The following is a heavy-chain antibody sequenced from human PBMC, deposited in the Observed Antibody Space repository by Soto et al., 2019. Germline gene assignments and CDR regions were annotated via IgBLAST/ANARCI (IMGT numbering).Heavy chain of an antibody. J-gene: IGHJ4*02. V-gene: IGHV3-23*01. CDR2: ISGSGGST. CDR3: AKKGGYDGYFDY. Sequence: EVQLLESGGGLVQPGGSLRLSCAASGFTFSSYAMSWVRQAPGKGLEWVSAISGSGGSTYYADSVKGRFTISRDNSKNTLDLQMNSLRAEDTAVYYCAKKGGYDGYFDYWGQGTLVTVSS. D-gene: IGHD5-12*01. CDR1: GFTFSSYA.